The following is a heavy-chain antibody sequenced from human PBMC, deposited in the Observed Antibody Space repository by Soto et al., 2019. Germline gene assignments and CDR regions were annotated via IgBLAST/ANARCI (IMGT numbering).Heavy chain of an antibody. J-gene: IGHJ3*02. Sequence: QVQLVESGGGVVQPGRSLRLSCAASGFTFSSYAMHWVRQAPGKGLEWVAVISYDGSNKYYADSVKGRFTISRDNSKNTLYLQMNSLRAEDTAVYYCARGLYDFWSGSPFGDAFDIWGQGTMVTVSS. V-gene: IGHV3-30-3*01. CDR1: GFTFSSYA. D-gene: IGHD3-3*01. CDR2: ISYDGSNK. CDR3: ARGLYDFWSGSPFGDAFDI.